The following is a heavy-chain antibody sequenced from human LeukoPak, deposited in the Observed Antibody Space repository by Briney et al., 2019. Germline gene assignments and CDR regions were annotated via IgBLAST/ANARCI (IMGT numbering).Heavy chain of an antibody. CDR2: IKQDGSEK. D-gene: IGHD6-13*01. J-gene: IGHJ4*02. CDR1: GFTFSSYW. CDR3: ARERPGIAAAGTYDY. Sequence: PGGSLRLSCAASGFTFSSYWMSWVRQAPGKGLEWVANIKQDGSEKYYVDSVKGRFTISRDNAKNSLYLQMNSLRAEDTAVYYCARERPGIAAAGTYDYWGQGTLVTVSS. V-gene: IGHV3-7*01.